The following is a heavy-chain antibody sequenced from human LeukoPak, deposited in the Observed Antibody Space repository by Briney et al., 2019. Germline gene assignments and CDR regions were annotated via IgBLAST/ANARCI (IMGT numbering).Heavy chain of an antibody. V-gene: IGHV3-15*01. D-gene: IGHD3-10*01. CDR2: IKSKTDGGTT. CDR3: TTLFRELWFGELLPEYYYYGMDV. CDR1: GFTFSNAW. J-gene: IGHJ6*02. Sequence: NPGGSLRLSCAASGFTFSNAWMSWVRQAPGKGLEWVGRIKSKTDGGTTDYAAPVKGRFTISRDDSKNTLYLQMNSLKTEDTAVYYCTTLFRELWFGELLPEYYYYGMDVWGQGTTVTVSS.